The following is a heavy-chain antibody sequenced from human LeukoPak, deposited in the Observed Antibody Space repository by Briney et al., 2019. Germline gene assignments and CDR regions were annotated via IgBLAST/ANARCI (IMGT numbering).Heavy chain of an antibody. CDR1: GFTFSSYA. V-gene: IGHV3-23*01. J-gene: IGHJ4*02. CDR3: AKDQGWTTPTPLFLDY. CDR2: ISGSGGST. D-gene: IGHD2-21*01. Sequence: GGSLRLSCAASGFTFSSYAMSWVRQAPGKGLEWVSAISGSGGSTYYADSVKGRFTISRDNSKNTLYLQMNSLRAEDTAVYYCAKDQGWTTPTPLFLDYWGQGTLVTVSS.